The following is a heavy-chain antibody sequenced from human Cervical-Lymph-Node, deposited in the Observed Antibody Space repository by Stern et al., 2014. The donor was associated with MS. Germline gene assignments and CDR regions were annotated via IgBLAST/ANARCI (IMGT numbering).Heavy chain of an antibody. CDR2: VYSNVTT. CDR3: ARHSVGVKDFDS. Sequence: HVQLQESVPGLVKPSETLSLTCAVSGRSLRTFSWSWIRQPQGRGLEWIGCVYSNVTTTHNPSLKSRVTMAVDTTKSQLSLRLHSVTAADTAVYYCARHSVGVKDFDSWGQGTLGTVSS. J-gene: IGHJ4*02. D-gene: IGHD4-23*01. V-gene: IGHV4-59*01. CDR1: GRSLRTFS.